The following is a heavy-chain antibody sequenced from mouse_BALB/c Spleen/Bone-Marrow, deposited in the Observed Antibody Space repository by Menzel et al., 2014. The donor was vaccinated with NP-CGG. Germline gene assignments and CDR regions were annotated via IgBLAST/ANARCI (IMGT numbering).Heavy chain of an antibody. J-gene: IGHJ3*01. CDR2: IDPANGNT. CDR3: AKYYYGNSLFAY. V-gene: IGHV14-3*02. CDR1: GFNIKDTY. D-gene: IGHD1-1*01. Sequence: EVQLQQSGAELVKPEASVKLSCTASGFNIKDTYMHWVKQRPERGLEWIGRIDPANGNTKYDPKFQGKATITADTSSNTAYLQLSSLTSEDTAVYYCAKYYYGNSLFAYWGQGTLVTVST.